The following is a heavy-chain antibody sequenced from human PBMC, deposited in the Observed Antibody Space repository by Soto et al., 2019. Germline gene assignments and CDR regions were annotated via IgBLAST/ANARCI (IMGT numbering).Heavy chain of an antibody. V-gene: IGHV5-10-1*01. CDR1: GYSFTSYW. J-gene: IGHJ6*02. CDR2: IDPSDSYT. CDR3: VVVPAAMYYYYGMDV. D-gene: IGHD2-2*01. Sequence: GESLKISCKGSGYSFTSYWISWVRQMPGKGLGWMGRIDPSDSYTNYSPSFQGHVTISADKSISTAYLQWSSLKASDTAMYYCVVVPAAMYYYYGMDVWGRGTTVTVSS.